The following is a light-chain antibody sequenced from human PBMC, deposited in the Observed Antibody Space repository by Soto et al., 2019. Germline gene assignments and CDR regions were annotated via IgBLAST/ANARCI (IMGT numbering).Light chain of an antibody. V-gene: IGLV3-1*01. CDR3: QAWDSSTYVV. CDR1: KLGDKY. CDR2: QDN. J-gene: IGLJ2*01. Sequence: SYELSQPPSVSVSPGQTATIACSGDKLGDKYAYWYQQKPGRSPVLVIYQDNQRPSGIPERFSGSNSGDTATLIISGTQAMDEADYYCQAWDSSTYVVFGGGTKLTVL.